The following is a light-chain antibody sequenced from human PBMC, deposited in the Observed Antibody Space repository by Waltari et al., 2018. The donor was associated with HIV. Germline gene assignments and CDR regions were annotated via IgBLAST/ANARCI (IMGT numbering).Light chain of an antibody. Sequence: QSALTQPASVSGSPGQSITLSCAGTTSDSGIFASVSWYPQHPGRATQLMIFGVYSRPSGVSSRFSGSKSGNTASLTISGLQAEDEANYYCCSYTAIHTLIFGGGTKLTVL. CDR1: TSDSGIFAS. CDR2: GVY. J-gene: IGLJ2*01. CDR3: CSYTAIHTLI. V-gene: IGLV2-14*01.